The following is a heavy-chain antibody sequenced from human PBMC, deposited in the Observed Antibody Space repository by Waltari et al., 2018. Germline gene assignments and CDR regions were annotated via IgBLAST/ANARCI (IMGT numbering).Heavy chain of an antibody. CDR2: INPSNGGT. CDR1: GYTFTDYY. V-gene: IGHV1-2*02. J-gene: IGHJ3*02. Sequence: QVQLVQSGAEVKKPGASVKVSCKASGYTFTDYYLHWVRRAPGQGLEWMGWINPSNGGTNYARKFQDRVTMTRDTSISTAYLELSGLRSDDTALYYCARDPGSSIFGVVIAVAFDIWGQGTMVTVSS. D-gene: IGHD3-3*01. CDR3: ARDPGSSIFGVVIAVAFDI.